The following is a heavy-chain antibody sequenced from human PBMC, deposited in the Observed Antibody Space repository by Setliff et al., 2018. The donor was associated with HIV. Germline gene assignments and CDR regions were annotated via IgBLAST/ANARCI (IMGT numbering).Heavy chain of an antibody. CDR3: ARGPAEWQIVVVPAAHWYFDL. Sequence: SETLSLTCTVSGDSVSSGSYCWSWIRQPPGKGLEWIGSIYHSGGSYYNPSLKSRVTISVDTSKNQFSLKVNSVTATDTAVYYCARGPAEWQIVVVPAAHWYFDLWGRGTLVTVSS. J-gene: IGHJ2*01. D-gene: IGHD2-2*01. CDR1: GDSVSSGSYC. CDR2: IYHSGGS. V-gene: IGHV4-39*02.